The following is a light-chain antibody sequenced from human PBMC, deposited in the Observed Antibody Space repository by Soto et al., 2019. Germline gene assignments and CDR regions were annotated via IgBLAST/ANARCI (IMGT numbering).Light chain of an antibody. J-gene: IGLJ1*01. CDR3: GSWDSSLSAYV. CDR2: DDN. CDR1: SSNIGGNS. V-gene: IGLV1-51*01. Sequence: QAVVTQPPSVSAAPGQKVTISCSGRSSNIGGNSVSWYQQLPGTAPKLLIYDDNKRPSGIPDRFSGSKSGTSATLGITGFQTGDEADYYCGSWDSSLSAYVFGTGTKLTVL.